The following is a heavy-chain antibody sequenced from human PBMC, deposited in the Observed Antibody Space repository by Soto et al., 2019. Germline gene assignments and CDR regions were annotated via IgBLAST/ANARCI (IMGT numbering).Heavy chain of an antibody. D-gene: IGHD2-15*01. CDR2: IYYSGST. CDR3: ARPPGQGGAAARRWFDP. V-gene: IGHV4-59*01. CDR1: GGSISSYY. J-gene: IGHJ5*02. Sequence: SETLSLTCTVPGGSISSYYWSWIRQPPGKGLEWIGYIYYSGSTNYNPSLKSRVTISVDTSKNQFSLKLSSVTAADTAVYYCARPPGQGGAAARRWFDPGGEETL.